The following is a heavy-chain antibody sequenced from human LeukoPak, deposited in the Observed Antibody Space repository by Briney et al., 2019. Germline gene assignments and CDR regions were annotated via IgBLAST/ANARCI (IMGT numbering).Heavy chain of an antibody. D-gene: IGHD3-10*01. V-gene: IGHV4-59*01. Sequence: SETLSLTCTVSGGSIRSFYWSWLRQPPGKGLEWIGYIYSTGSTSYNPSLKSRVTFSVDKSKNQFSLRLSSVTAVDTAVYYCARGTGEFGELLAVWGQGTLVTVSS. J-gene: IGHJ4*02. CDR3: ARGTGEFGELLAV. CDR1: GGSIRSFY. CDR2: IYSTGST.